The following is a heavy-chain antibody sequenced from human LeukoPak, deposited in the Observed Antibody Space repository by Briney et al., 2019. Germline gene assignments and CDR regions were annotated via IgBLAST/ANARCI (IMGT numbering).Heavy chain of an antibody. CDR1: GGSISSYY. CDR2: IYYGGST. Sequence: PSETLSLTCTVSGGSISSYYRSWIRQPPGKGLVWIAYIYYGGSTNYNPSLKIRITISVDTSKMQFSLKLSSVTAADTAVYYCARTPGRWFDPWGQGTLVTVSS. CDR3: ARTPGRWFDP. V-gene: IGHV4-59*01. J-gene: IGHJ5*02. D-gene: IGHD3-10*01.